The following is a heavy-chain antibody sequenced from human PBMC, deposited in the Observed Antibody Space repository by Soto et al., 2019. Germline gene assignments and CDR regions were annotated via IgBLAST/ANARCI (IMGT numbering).Heavy chain of an antibody. CDR2: IWYDGSNK. Sequence: PGGSLRLSCAASGFTFSSDGMHWGRQAPGKGPEWVAVIWYDGSNKYYADSVKGRFTISRDNSKNTLYLQMNSLRAEDTAVYYCAREANYGMDVWGQGTTVTVSS. CDR1: GFTFSSDG. CDR3: AREANYGMDV. V-gene: IGHV3-33*01. J-gene: IGHJ6*02.